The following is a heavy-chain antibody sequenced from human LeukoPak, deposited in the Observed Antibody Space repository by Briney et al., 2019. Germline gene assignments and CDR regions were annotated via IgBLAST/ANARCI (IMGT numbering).Heavy chain of an antibody. Sequence: PSETLSLTCAVYGGSFSGYYWSWLRQPPGKGLEWIGEINHSGSTNYNPSLTSRVTISVDTSKNQFSLKLSSVTAADTAVYYCARGVAARRNYYYYMDVWGKGTTVTVSS. V-gene: IGHV4-34*01. CDR2: INHSGST. CDR1: GGSFSGYY. J-gene: IGHJ6*03. D-gene: IGHD6-6*01. CDR3: ARGVAARRNYYYYMDV.